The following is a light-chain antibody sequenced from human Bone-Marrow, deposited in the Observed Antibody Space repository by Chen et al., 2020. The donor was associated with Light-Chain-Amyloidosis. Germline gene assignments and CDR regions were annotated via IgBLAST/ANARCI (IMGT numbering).Light chain of an antibody. CDR3: SSFTSSSSYV. J-gene: IGLJ1*01. CDR2: AVS. CDR1: SGDVGTYNY. V-gene: IGLV2-14*01. Sequence: QSALTQPASVSGSPGQSITISCTGTSGDVGTYNYVSWYQQHPGKAPKVMISAVSNRPSGFSNRFSGSKSGNTASLTISGLQAEDEADYYCSSFTSSSSYVFGPGTKVTVL.